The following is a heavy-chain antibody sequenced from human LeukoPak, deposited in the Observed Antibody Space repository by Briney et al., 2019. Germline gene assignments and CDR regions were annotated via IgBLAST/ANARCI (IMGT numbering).Heavy chain of an antibody. CDR2: IKQDGSEK. J-gene: IGHJ4*02. D-gene: IGHD3-22*01. V-gene: IGHV3-7*01. CDR1: GFTFISYW. Sequence: GGSLRLTCAASGFTFISYWMSWVRQAPGKGLEWVANIKQDGSEKYYVDSVKGRFTISRDNAKNSLYLQMNSLRAEDTAVYYCARAYASSGYSPYWGQGTLVTVSS. CDR3: ARAYASSGYSPY.